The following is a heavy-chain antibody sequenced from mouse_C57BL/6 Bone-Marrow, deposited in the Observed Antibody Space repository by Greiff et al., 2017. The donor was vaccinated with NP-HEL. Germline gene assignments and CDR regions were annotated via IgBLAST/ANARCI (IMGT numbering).Heavy chain of an antibody. CDR3: ATGQLRGYAMDY. Sequence: EVKVVESGGGLVKPGGSLKLSCAASGFTFSDYGMHWVRQAPEKGLEWVAYISSGSSTIYYADTVKGRFTISRDNAKNTLFLQMTSLRSEDTAMYYCATGQLRGYAMDYWGQGTSVTVSS. CDR2: ISSGSSTI. V-gene: IGHV5-17*01. D-gene: IGHD3-2*02. CDR1: GFTFSDYG. J-gene: IGHJ4*01.